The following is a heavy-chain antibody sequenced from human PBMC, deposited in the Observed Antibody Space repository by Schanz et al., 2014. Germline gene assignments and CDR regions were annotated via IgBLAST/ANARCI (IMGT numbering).Heavy chain of an antibody. D-gene: IGHD3-10*01. CDR2: IWYDENNK. V-gene: IGHV3-33*01. Sequence: QVQLVESGGGVVQFGRSLRLSCVASGFTFSSYGMHWVRQAPGKGLEWVAVIWYDENNKYYADSVKGRFTMSRDISKNTLYLQMNSLRAEDTAVYYCARANYRRKINFDYWGRGTLVNVSS. CDR3: ARANYRRKINFDY. J-gene: IGHJ4*02. CDR1: GFTFSSYG.